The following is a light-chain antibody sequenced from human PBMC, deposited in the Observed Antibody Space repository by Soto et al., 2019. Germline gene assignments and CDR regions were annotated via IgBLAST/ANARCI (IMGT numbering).Light chain of an antibody. CDR1: QSVSSN. CDR3: RQYNNWLPIT. J-gene: IGKJ5*01. V-gene: IGKV3-15*01. CDR2: GAS. Sequence: EIVMTQSPATLSVSPGERATLSCRASQSVSSNLAWYQQKPGQAPRLLIYGASTRATGIPARFSGSGSGTEFTLTISSLQSEDFAVYYCRQYNNWLPITFGQGTLLEIK.